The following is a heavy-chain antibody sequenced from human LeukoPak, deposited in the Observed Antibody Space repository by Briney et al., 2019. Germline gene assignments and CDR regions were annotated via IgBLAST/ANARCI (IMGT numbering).Heavy chain of an antibody. D-gene: IGHD3-10*01. CDR1: GYTFTDYY. CDR3: ARERREFFDY. CDR2: INPNSGGT. V-gene: IGHV1-2*02. Sequence: GASVKVSCKASGYTFTDYYVHWVRQAPGQGLEWMGWINPNSGGTKYAQNFQGRVTMTRDTSISTAYMELSRLRSDDTAVYYCARERREFFDYWGRGTLVTVSS. J-gene: IGHJ4*02.